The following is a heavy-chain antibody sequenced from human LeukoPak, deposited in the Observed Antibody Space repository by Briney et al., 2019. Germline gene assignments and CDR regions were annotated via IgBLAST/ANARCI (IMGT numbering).Heavy chain of an antibody. J-gene: IGHJ3*02. V-gene: IGHV3-48*03. CDR3: ARDHQSPKWFGELGAFDI. CDR2: ISSSGSTI. D-gene: IGHD3-10*01. CDR1: GFTFSSYE. Sequence: PGGSLRLSCAASGFTFSSYEMNWVRQAPGKGLEWVSYISSSGSTIYYADSVKGRFTISRDNAKNSLYLQMNSLRAEDTAVYYCARDHQSPKWFGELGAFDIWGQGTMVTVSS.